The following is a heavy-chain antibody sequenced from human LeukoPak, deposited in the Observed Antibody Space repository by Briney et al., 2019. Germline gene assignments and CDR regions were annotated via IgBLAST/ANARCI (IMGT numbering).Heavy chain of an antibody. CDR1: EFTFSSYA. V-gene: IGHV3-30-3*01. Sequence: PGGSLRLSCAASEFTFSSYAMHWVRQAPGKGLEWVAVISYDGSNKYYADSVKGRFTISRDNSKNTLYLQMNSLRAEDTAVYYCARDGGMGDGMDVWGQGTTVTVSS. CDR2: ISYDGSNK. D-gene: IGHD3-16*01. CDR3: ARDGGMGDGMDV. J-gene: IGHJ6*02.